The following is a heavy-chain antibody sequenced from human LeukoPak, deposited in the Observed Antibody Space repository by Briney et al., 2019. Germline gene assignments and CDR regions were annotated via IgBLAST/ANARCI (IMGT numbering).Heavy chain of an antibody. V-gene: IGHV4-59*08. CDR2: IYYSGST. J-gene: IGHJ5*02. Sequence: RPSETLSLTCTVSGGSISSYYWSWIRQPPGKGLEWIGYIYYSGSTNYNPSLKGRLTISVDTSKNQFSLKLSSVTAADTAVYYCARHVGYGSNWFDPWGQGTLVTVSS. CDR1: GGSISSYY. D-gene: IGHD3-10*01. CDR3: ARHVGYGSNWFDP.